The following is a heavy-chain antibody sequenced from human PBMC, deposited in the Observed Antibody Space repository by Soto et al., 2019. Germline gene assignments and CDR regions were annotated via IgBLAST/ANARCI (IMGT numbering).Heavy chain of an antibody. CDR3: ARTPSRVLIAVAGILDY. CDR1: GFTFSSYA. Sequence: QVQLVESGGGVVQPGRSLRLSCAASGFTFSSYAMHWVRQAPGKGLEWVAVISYDGSNKYYADSVKGRFTISRDNSKNTLYLQMNSLRAEDTAVYYCARTPSRVLIAVAGILDYWAREPWSPSPQ. J-gene: IGHJ4*02. CDR2: ISYDGSNK. V-gene: IGHV3-30-3*01. D-gene: IGHD6-19*01.